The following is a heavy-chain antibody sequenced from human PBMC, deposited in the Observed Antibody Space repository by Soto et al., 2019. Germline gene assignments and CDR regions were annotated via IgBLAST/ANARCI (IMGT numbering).Heavy chain of an antibody. V-gene: IGHV4-4*02. CDR2: IYRTGST. CDR1: GASFTSNDW. Sequence: PSETLSLTCAVSGASFTSNDWWSWVRQPPGRGLEWIGEIYRTGSTNYNPSLTSRVTISLDKSENKFSLKVTSLTAADTAVYYCASRDPGTSVDYWGQGTLVTVSS. D-gene: IGHD1-7*01. CDR3: ASRDPGTSVDY. J-gene: IGHJ4*02.